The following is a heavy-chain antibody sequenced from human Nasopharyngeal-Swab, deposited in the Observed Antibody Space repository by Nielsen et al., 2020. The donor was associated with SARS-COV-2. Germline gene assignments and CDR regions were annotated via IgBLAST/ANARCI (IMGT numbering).Heavy chain of an antibody. D-gene: IGHD4-17*01. CDR3: ARGIGHTVETALDY. CDR2: IYSGGTRT. J-gene: IGHJ4*02. V-gene: IGHV3-23*03. Sequence: GESLKISCAASGFRFTSYAMSWVRQAPGKGLEWVSIIYSGGTRTYYADSVKGRFTISRDDSKSTLYLQLNSLRAEDTAVFYCARGIGHTVETALDYWGQGTLVTVSS. CDR1: GFRFTSYA.